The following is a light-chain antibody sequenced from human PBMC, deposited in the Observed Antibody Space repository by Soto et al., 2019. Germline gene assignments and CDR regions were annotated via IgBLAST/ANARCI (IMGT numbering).Light chain of an antibody. CDR2: VNSDGSH. J-gene: IGLJ2*01. Sequence: QPVLTQSPSASASLGASVKLTCTLSSGHSSYAIAWHQQQPEKGPRYLMKVNSDGSHTKGGGIPDRFSGSSSGAERYLTISSLQSEDEADYYCQTWGTGIQDVVFGGGTKLTVL. CDR1: SGHSSYA. V-gene: IGLV4-69*01. CDR3: QTWGTGIQDVV.